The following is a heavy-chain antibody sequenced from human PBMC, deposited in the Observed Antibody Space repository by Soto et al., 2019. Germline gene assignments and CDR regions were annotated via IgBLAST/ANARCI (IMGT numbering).Heavy chain of an antibody. CDR1: GGSSSSYY. CDR2: IYYSGST. Sequence: PSETLSLTCTVSGGSSSSYYWSLIRQPPGKGLEWIGYIYYSGSTNYNPSLKSRVTISVDTSKNQFSLKLSSVTAADTAVYYCARLGYSSGWYSPDFYSGFDYWGQGTLVTVSS. J-gene: IGHJ4*02. V-gene: IGHV4-59*01. D-gene: IGHD6-19*01. CDR3: ARLGYSSGWYSPDFYSGFDY.